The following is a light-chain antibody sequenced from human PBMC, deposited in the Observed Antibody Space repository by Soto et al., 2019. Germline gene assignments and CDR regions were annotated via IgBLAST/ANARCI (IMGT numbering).Light chain of an antibody. CDR1: ESISTK. Sequence: EIVMTQSPATLSVSPGERVTLSCRASESISTKLAWYQPKPGQAPSLLMYGASTRATGIPARFSGSGSGTEFTLTISSLQSEDFAVYYCQQYNTWSSITFGQGTRLEIK. V-gene: IGKV3-15*01. J-gene: IGKJ5*01. CDR3: QQYNTWSSIT. CDR2: GAS.